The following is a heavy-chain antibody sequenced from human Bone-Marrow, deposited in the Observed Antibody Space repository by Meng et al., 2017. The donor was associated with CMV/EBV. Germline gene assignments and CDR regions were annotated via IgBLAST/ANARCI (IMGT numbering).Heavy chain of an antibody. CDR3: AKAMRKGFLEWL. CDR1: GFTFSSYG. J-gene: IGHJ4*02. D-gene: IGHD3-3*01. V-gene: IGHV3-33*06. Sequence: GESLKISCAASGFTFSSYGMHWVRQAPGKGLEWVAVIWYDGSNKYYADSVKGRFTISRDNSKNTLYLQMNSLRAEDTAVYYCAKAMRKGFLEWLWGQGTLVTVSS. CDR2: IWYDGSNK.